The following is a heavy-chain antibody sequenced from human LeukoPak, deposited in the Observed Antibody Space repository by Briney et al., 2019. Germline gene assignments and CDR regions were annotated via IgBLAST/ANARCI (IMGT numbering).Heavy chain of an antibody. CDR2: IYDSGIT. Sequence: SETLSLTCTVSGGSISGYYWSWIRQSPGKGLEWSGYIYDSGITNYNPSLKSRVTISADTSKNQFSLKLSSVTAADTAVYYCARDRSDSSGWYYFDYWGQGTLVTVSS. V-gene: IGHV4-59*01. J-gene: IGHJ4*02. D-gene: IGHD6-19*01. CDR3: ARDRSDSSGWYYFDY. CDR1: GGSISGYY.